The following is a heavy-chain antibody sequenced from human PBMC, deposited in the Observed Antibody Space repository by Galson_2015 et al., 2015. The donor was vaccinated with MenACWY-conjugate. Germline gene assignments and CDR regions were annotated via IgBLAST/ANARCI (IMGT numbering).Heavy chain of an antibody. CDR3: ARYQDILIGLREEYYGMDL. CDR2: ISGTSDYI. V-gene: IGHV3-23*01. Sequence: SLRLSCAASGFTVINYALTRVRQTPGKGLEWVSSISGTSDYIFYADSVKGRFTISRDNSRKTLYLHMDGLRAEDTAVYYCARYQDILIGLREEYYGMDLWGQGTTVTVSS. D-gene: IGHD3-9*01. J-gene: IGHJ6*02. CDR1: GFTVINYA.